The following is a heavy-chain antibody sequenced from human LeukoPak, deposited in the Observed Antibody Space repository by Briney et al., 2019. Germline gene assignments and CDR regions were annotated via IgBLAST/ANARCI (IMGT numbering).Heavy chain of an antibody. CDR1: GYSFTDYH. Sequence: VASVKVSCKASGYSFTDYHMHWVRQAPGQGLEWMGWINPYNGNTNYAQNLQGRVTMTTDTSTSTAYMELRSLRSDDTAVYYCARQDSSVDFWGPRTLVTVSS. D-gene: IGHD6-19*01. J-gene: IGHJ4*02. V-gene: IGHV1-18*04. CDR3: ARQDSSVDF. CDR2: INPYNGNT.